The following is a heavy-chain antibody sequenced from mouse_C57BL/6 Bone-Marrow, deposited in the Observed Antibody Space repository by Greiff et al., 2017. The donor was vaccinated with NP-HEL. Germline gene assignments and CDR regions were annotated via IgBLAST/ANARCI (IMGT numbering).Heavy chain of an antibody. D-gene: IGHD1-1*01. CDR2: IYPGGGYT. Sequence: LVESGAELVRPGTSVKMSCKASGYTFTNYWIGWAKQRPGHGLEWIGDIYPGGGYTNYNEKFKGKATLTADKSSSTAYMQFSSLTSEDSAIYYCARYYGSSYWFAYWGQGTLVTVSA. CDR3: ARYYGSSYWFAY. V-gene: IGHV1-63*01. J-gene: IGHJ3*01. CDR1: GYTFTNYW.